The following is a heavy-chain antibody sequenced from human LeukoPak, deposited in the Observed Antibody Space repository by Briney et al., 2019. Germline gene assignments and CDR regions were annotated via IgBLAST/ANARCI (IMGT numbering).Heavy chain of an antibody. D-gene: IGHD3-22*01. CDR3: ATNYYDSSRAASVY. J-gene: IGHJ4*02. V-gene: IGHV3-23*01. CDR1: GITFSNYA. CDR2: MSGSGGSA. Sequence: GGSLRLSCAASGITFSNYAMNWVRRAPGKGLEWVSSMSGSGGSAYYVDSVKGRFTISRDNSRNTLYLQMNSLRAEDTAGYCCATNYYDSSRAASVYWGQGTLVTV.